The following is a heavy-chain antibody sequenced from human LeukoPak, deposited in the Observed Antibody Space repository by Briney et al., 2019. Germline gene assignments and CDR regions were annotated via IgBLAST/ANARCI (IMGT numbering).Heavy chain of an antibody. D-gene: IGHD6-6*01. CDR2: IYHSGST. CDR1: GDSIGSSSYY. J-gene: IGHJ4*02. V-gene: IGHV4-30-2*01. CDR3: AREGRIAALFDY. Sequence: SETLSLTCTVSGDSIGSSSYYWGWIRQPPGKGLEWIGYIYHSGSTYYNPSLKSRVTISVDRSKNQFSLKLSSVTAADTAVYYCAREGRIAALFDYWGQGTLVTVSS.